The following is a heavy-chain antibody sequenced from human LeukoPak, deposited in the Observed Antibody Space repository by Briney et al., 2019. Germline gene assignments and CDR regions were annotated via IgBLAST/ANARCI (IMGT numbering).Heavy chain of an antibody. J-gene: IGHJ3*02. D-gene: IGHD2-8*02. CDR1: GFTFSSYA. V-gene: IGHV3-23*01. CDR3: AKGSLTIWYAFDI. CDR2: ITSSGGRT. Sequence: LSCAASGFTFSSYAMSWVRQAPGKGLEWVSTITSSGGRTYYADSVKGRFTISRDNSKNTLFLQTNSLRAEDTAVYYCAKGSLTIWYAFDIWGQGTMVTVSS.